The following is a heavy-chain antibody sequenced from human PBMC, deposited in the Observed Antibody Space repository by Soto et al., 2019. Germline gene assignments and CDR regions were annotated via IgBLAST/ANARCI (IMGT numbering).Heavy chain of an antibody. CDR2: ILPIFGTT. V-gene: IGHV1-69*01. Sequence: QVQLVQSGAEVKKPGSSVKVSCKASGGTFNIYNINWVRQAPGQGLEWMGGILPIFGTTNYAQRFQGRITIIADDSTSTAYMELSSLRYEDTAVYYCARDETGDSYYYFYCMDVWGQGTTVTVTS. J-gene: IGHJ6*02. D-gene: IGHD1-1*01. CDR1: GGTFNIYN. CDR3: ARDETGDSYYYFYCMDV.